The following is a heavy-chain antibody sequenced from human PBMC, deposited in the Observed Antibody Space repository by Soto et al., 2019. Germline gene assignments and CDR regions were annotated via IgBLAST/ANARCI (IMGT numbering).Heavy chain of an antibody. V-gene: IGHV3-21*01. Sequence: EVQLVESGGGLVKPGGSLRLSCAASGFTFSSYSMNWVRQAPGKGLEWVSSISSSSSYIYYADSVKGRFTISRDNAKNSLYLQMNSLRAEDTAVYYCARAGGWSGGYNWFDPWGQGTLVTVSS. CDR3: ARAGGWSGGYNWFDP. J-gene: IGHJ5*02. CDR1: GFTFSSYS. CDR2: ISSSSSYI. D-gene: IGHD3-3*01.